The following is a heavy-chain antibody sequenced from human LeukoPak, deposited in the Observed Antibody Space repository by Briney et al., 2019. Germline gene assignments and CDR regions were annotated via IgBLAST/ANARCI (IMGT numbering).Heavy chain of an antibody. D-gene: IGHD2-21*02. CDR3: AREVATGFSCFDY. CDR2: ISSSSTI. CDR1: GFTFSSYS. Sequence: QAGGSLRLSCAASGFTFSSYSMNWVRQAPGKGLEWVSYISSSSTIYYADSVKGRFTISRDNAKNSLYLQMNSLRAEDTAVYYCAREVATGFSCFDYWGQGTLVTVSS. J-gene: IGHJ4*02. V-gene: IGHV3-48*01.